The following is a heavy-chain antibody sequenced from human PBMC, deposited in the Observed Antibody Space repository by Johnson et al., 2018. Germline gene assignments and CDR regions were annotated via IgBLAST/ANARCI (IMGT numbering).Heavy chain of an antibody. D-gene: IGHD6-13*01. V-gene: IGHV1-69*11. J-gene: IGHJ3*02. Sequence: QVQLVQSGAEVKKPGSSVKVSCKASGGTFSSYTISWVRQAPGQGLEWMGRIIPILGTANYAQKFKGRVMITADESTSTAYMELSSLRSEEAAIYYCVRASYSNAFDIWGQGTMVTVSS. CDR2: IIPILGTA. CDR3: VRASYSNAFDI. CDR1: GGTFSSYT.